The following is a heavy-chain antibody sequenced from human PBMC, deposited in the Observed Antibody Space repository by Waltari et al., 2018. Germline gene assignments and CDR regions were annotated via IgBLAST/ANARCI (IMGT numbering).Heavy chain of an antibody. CDR1: GFTFSSYA. D-gene: IGHD3-22*01. CDR2: ISGSGGST. J-gene: IGHJ1*01. CDR3: AKDRGYYDSSGYYYVAFQH. V-gene: IGHV3-23*04. Sequence: VQLVESGGGLVQPGGSLRLSCAASGFTFSSYAMSWVRQAPGKGLEWVSAISGSGGSTYYTDSVKGRFTISRDNSKNTLYLQMNSLRAEDTAVYYCAKDRGYYDSSGYYYVAFQHWGQGTLVIVSS.